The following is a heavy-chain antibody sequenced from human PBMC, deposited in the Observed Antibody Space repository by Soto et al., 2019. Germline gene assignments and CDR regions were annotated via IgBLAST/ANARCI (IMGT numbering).Heavy chain of an antibody. V-gene: IGHV1-46*03. J-gene: IGHJ6*02. CDR3: ASPSVRDYYYYYGMDV. CDR2: INPRGGST. CDR1: GYTFTSYY. Sequence: QVQLVQSGAEVKKPGASVKVSCKASGYTFTSYYMHWVRQAPGQGLEWMGIINPRGGSTSYAQQFQGRVTRTXXTXTXXVYMELSSLISEDTAVYYCASPSVRDYYYYYGMDVWGQGTTVTVSS.